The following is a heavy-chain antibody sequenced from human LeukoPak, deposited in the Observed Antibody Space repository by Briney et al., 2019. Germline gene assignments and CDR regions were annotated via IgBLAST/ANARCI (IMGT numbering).Heavy chain of an antibody. J-gene: IGHJ4*02. CDR3: ARDWEYSGSSPLNYFDY. D-gene: IGHD6-6*01. V-gene: IGHV3-7*01. CDR1: GFTFSSYW. CDR2: IKEDGSEK. Sequence: PGGSLRLSCAASGFTFSSYWMSWVRQAPGKGLEWVANIKEDGSEKYYVDSVKGRFTISRDSAKNTLHLQMNSLRAEDTAVYYCARDWEYSGSSPLNYFDYWGQGTLVTVSS.